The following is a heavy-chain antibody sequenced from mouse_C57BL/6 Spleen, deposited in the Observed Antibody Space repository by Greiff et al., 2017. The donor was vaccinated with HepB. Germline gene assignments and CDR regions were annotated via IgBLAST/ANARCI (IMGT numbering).Heavy chain of an antibody. CDR2: IDPSDSYT. CDR1: GYTFTSYW. V-gene: IGHV1-50*01. D-gene: IGHD1-1*01. Sequence: VQLQQPGAELVKPGASVKLSCKASGYTFTSYWMQWVKQRPGQGLEWIGEIDPSDSYTNYNQKFKGKATLTVDTSSSTAYMQLSSLTSEDSAVYYCARDYYGSRGAWFAYWGQGTLVTVSA. J-gene: IGHJ3*01. CDR3: ARDYYGSRGAWFAY.